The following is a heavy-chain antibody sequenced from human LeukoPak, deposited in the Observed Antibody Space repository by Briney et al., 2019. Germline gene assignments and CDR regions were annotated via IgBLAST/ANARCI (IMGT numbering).Heavy chain of an antibody. D-gene: IGHD3-10*01. V-gene: IGHV4-61*02. CDR1: GGSVSSGIYY. Sequence: SETLSLTCTVSGGSVSSGIYYWSWIRQPAGKGLGWIGRMLTPGTINYNPSLKSRVTISLDTSKNQFSLKLSSVTAADTAVYYCARLSGRDYYFDYWGQGTLVTVSS. J-gene: IGHJ4*02. CDR3: ARLSGRDYYFDY. CDR2: MLTPGTI.